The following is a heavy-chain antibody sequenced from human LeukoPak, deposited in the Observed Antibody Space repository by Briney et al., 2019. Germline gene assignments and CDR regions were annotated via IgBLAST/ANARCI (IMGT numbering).Heavy chain of an antibody. CDR3: ARDFPGVWGSYRYPLDY. V-gene: IGHV1-18*01. D-gene: IGHD3-16*02. Sequence: ASVKVSCKASGYTFTSYGISWVRQAPGQGLEWMGWISAYNGNTNYAQKLQGRVTMTTDTSTSTSHMELRSLRSDDTAVYYCARDFPGVWGSYRYPLDYWGQGTLVTVSS. CDR2: ISAYNGNT. J-gene: IGHJ4*02. CDR1: GYTFTSYG.